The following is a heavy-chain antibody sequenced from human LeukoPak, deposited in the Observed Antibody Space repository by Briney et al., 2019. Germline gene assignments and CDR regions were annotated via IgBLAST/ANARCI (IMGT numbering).Heavy chain of an antibody. CDR3: AAGAGIIRY. Sequence: GGSLRLSCAASGFTFSAYWMHWVRRAPGKGPVWVSRISPDGSHTYYADSVKGRFTISRDNAKNSLYLQVNSLRSEDTALYYCAAGAGIIRYWGQGTLVTVSS. CDR2: ISPDGSHT. CDR1: GFTFSAYW. D-gene: IGHD3-10*01. J-gene: IGHJ4*02. V-gene: IGHV3-74*01.